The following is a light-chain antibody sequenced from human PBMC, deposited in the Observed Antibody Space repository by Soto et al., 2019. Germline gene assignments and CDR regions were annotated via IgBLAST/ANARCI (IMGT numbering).Light chain of an antibody. CDR3: SSYTSSDTPYV. Sequence: QSALTQPASVSGSPGQSITISCTGTSSDVGDYKYVSWYQQHPDKAPKLMIYVNSNRPSGVSSRFSGSKSGNTASLTISGLQAEDEADYYCSSYTSSDTPYVFGTGTKLTVL. CDR1: SSDVGDYKY. V-gene: IGLV2-14*01. CDR2: VNS. J-gene: IGLJ1*01.